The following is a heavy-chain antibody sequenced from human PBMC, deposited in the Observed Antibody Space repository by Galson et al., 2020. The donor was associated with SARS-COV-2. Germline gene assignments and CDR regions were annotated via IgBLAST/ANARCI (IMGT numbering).Heavy chain of an antibody. J-gene: IGHJ5*02. V-gene: IGHV1-8*01. CDR3: ARGQYYYGSGSYFWEVFGYGQNWFDP. CDR2: MNPNSGTT. CDR1: GYTFTSYD. D-gene: IGHD3-10*01. Sequence: ASVKVSCKASGYTFTSYDINWVRQATGQGLEWMGWMNPNSGTTGYAQQSQGRVTMTRNTSISTASMELRSLRSEDTAVYYCARGQYYYGSGSYFWEVFGYGQNWFDPWGQGTLVTVSS.